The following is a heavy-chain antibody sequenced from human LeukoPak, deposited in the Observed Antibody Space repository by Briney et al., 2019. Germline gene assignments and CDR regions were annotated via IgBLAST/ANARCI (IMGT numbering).Heavy chain of an antibody. Sequence: GESLKISCKGSGYSFTSYWIGWVRQMPGKGLEWMGIIYPGDSDTRYSPSFQGQVTILADKSISTAYLQWSSLKASDTAMYYCARPYCSSTSCPNWFDPWGQGTLVTVSS. J-gene: IGHJ5*02. V-gene: IGHV5-51*01. CDR2: IYPGDSDT. D-gene: IGHD2-2*01. CDR3: ARPYCSSTSCPNWFDP. CDR1: GYSFTSYW.